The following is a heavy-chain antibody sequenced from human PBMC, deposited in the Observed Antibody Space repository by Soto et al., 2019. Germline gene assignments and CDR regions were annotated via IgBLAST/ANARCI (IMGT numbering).Heavy chain of an antibody. CDR3: AKDRRAGGNYGYYSDF. CDR2: SSATGAGT. Sequence: EVQLLESGGGLVQPGGSLRLSCAASGFTFSSYGMTWVRQAPGKGLEWVSFSSATGAGTYYADSVKGQFTISRDNPKNTLYLQLTSLRADDTAVYYCAKDRRAGGNYGYYSDFWGQGALVIVSS. J-gene: IGHJ4*02. CDR1: GFTFSSYG. D-gene: IGHD3-3*01. V-gene: IGHV3-23*01.